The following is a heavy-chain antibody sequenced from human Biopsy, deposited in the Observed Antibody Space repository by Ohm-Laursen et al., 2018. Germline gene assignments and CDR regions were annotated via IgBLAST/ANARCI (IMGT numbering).Heavy chain of an antibody. J-gene: IGHJ4*02. CDR2: IILNSGGT. CDR3: ARAREGVVLTEYCDDCGMDV. CDR1: ANYFTSSY. D-gene: IGHD3-22*01. V-gene: IGHV1-2*02. Sequence: ASVTASCQPSANYFTSSYIHSARQPPGHGLEWLGWIILNSGGTDYSLKFPGRVTMNRDTSTNTAYMQLSRLRTDDTAVFYCARAREGVVLTEYCDDCGMDVWGRGTLVTVSS.